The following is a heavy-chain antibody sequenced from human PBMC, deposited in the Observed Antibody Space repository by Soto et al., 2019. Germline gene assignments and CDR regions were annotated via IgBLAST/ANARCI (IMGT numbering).Heavy chain of an antibody. V-gene: IGHV1-18*04. J-gene: IGHJ6*02. CDR3: ARASLTIFGAPSGMDV. CDR1: GYPFTRYS. CDR2: ISGYNGDT. Sequence: ASVKVSCKASGYPFTRYSIRWVRQAPGQGLEWMGWISGYNGDTEHSKNFQGRLTMTIDTSTTTASMELRSLRSDDTAVYYCARASLTIFGAPSGMDVWGQGPRSPSP. D-gene: IGHD3-3*01.